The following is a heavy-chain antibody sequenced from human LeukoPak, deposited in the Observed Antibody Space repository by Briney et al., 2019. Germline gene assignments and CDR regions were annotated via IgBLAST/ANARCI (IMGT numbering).Heavy chain of an antibody. V-gene: IGHV3-23*01. D-gene: IGHD2-2*01. Sequence: GGSLRLSCAASGFTFSSYAMSWVRQAPGKGLEWVSAISGSGGSTYYADSVKGRFTISRDNSKSTLYLQMNSLRAEDTAVYYCAKRPTPAQGFDYWGQGTLVTVSS. CDR3: AKRPTPAQGFDY. CDR1: GFTFSSYA. J-gene: IGHJ4*02. CDR2: ISGSGGST.